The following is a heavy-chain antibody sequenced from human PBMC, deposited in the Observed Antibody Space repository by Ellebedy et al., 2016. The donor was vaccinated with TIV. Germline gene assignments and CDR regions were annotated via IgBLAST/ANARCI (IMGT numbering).Heavy chain of an antibody. CDR3: ATYEEEFSAFWPGYYFDN. V-gene: IGHV3-53*01. Sequence: GGSLRLXCAASGFAVSRKYLSWVRQAPGKGLEWVSIIYTDGSTYYADSVKGRFTISRDTSMNTLSLQMNSLSAEDTAKYYCATYEEEFSAFWPGYYFDNWGQGTLVTVSS. D-gene: IGHD3/OR15-3a*01. CDR1: GFAVSRKY. CDR2: IYTDGST. J-gene: IGHJ4*02.